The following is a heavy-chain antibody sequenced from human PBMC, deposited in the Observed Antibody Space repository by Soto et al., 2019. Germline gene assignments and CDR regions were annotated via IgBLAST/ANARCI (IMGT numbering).Heavy chain of an antibody. J-gene: IGHJ6*02. CDR1: GYTFTGYY. CDR3: ARDPVAVAGTYYYYYYGLDV. V-gene: IGHV1-2*02. Sequence: ASVKISCKASGYTFTGYYMHWVRQAPGQGLEWMGWINPNSGGTNYAQKFQGRVTMTRDTSISTAYMELSRLRSDDTAVYYCARDPVAVAGTYYYYYYGLDVWGQGTTVTVSS. D-gene: IGHD6-19*01. CDR2: INPNSGGT.